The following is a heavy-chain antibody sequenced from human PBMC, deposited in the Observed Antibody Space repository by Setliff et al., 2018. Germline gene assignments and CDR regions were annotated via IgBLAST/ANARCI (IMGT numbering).Heavy chain of an antibody. Sequence: SETLSLTCNVSGGSVSSTSHYWGWIRQPPGKGMEWIGSVYYSGYTYYNPSLQSRVTISVDMSRNQFSMKLTSVTAADTAVYYCARVDFTMIQGVLGLWGQGTLVTVSS. V-gene: IGHV4-39*07. CDR1: GGSVSSTSHY. D-gene: IGHD3-10*01. J-gene: IGHJ1*01. CDR3: ARVDFTMIQGVLGL. CDR2: VYYSGYT.